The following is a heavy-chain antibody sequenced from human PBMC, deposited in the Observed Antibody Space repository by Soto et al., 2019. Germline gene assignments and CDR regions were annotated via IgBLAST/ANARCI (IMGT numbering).Heavy chain of an antibody. Sequence: SETLSLTCTVSGGSISSGDYYWSWIRQPPGKGLEWIGYIYYSGSTYYNPSLKSRVTISVDTSKNQFSLKLSSVTAADTAVYYCARRLYYDGSGFEGGGMDVWGKGTRVTVSS. J-gene: IGHJ6*04. D-gene: IGHD3-22*01. CDR1: GGSISSGDYY. V-gene: IGHV4-30-4*01. CDR2: IYYSGST. CDR3: ARRLYYDGSGFEGGGMDV.